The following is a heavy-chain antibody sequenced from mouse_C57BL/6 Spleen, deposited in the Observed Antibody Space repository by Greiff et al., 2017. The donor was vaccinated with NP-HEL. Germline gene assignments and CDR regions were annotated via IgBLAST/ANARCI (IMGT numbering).Heavy chain of an antibody. Sequence: EVKLVESGGDLVKPGGSLKLSCAASGFTFSSYGMSWVRQTPDKRLEWVATISSGGSYTNYPDSVKGRFTISIDNANNTLYLPISSLKSEDTAMYSCARQSCYSNWFAYWGQGTLVTVSA. CDR3: ARQSCYSNWFAY. J-gene: IGHJ3*01. CDR1: GFTFSSYG. CDR2: ISSGGSYT. D-gene: IGHD2-12*01. V-gene: IGHV5-6*01.